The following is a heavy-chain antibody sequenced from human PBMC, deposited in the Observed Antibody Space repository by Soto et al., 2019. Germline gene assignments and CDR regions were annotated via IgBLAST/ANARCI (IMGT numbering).Heavy chain of an antibody. CDR2: IYYSGST. CDR1: GGSISSYY. D-gene: IGHD1-1*01. J-gene: IGHJ6*02. CDR3: AREDWNYYYYGMDV. Sequence: PSETLSLTCTVSGGSISSYYWSWIRQPPGKGLEWIGYIYYSGSTNYNPSLKSRVTISVDTSKNQFSLKLSSVTAADTAVYYCAREDWNYYYYGMDVWGQGTTVTVSS. V-gene: IGHV4-59*01.